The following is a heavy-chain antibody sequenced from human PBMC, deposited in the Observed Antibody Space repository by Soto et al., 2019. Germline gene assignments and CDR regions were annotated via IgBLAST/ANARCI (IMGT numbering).Heavy chain of an antibody. CDR3: AISLWFGELLPDGSSGSYYMDV. Sequence: PSETLSLTCTVSGGSISSSSYYWGWIRQPPGKGLEWIGSIYYSGSTYYNPSLKSRVTISVDTSKNQFSLKLSSVTAADTAVYYCAISLWFGELLPDGSSGSYYMDVWGKGTMVTVSS. CDR2: IYYSGST. D-gene: IGHD3-10*01. J-gene: IGHJ6*03. CDR1: GGSISSSSYY. V-gene: IGHV4-39*01.